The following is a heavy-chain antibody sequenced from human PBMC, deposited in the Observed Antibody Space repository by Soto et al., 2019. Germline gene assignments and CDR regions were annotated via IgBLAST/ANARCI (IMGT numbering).Heavy chain of an antibody. V-gene: IGHV4-31*03. CDR3: ARGAYCSGGSCYYYYYYMDV. CDR2: IYYSGST. D-gene: IGHD2-15*01. J-gene: IGHJ6*03. CDR1: GGSISSGGYY. Sequence: QVQLQESGPGLVKPSQTLSLTCTVSGGSISSGGYYWSWIRQHPGKGLEWIGYIYYSGSTYYNPALKSRVTISVDTSKNQFSLKLSSVTAADTAVYYCARGAYCSGGSCYYYYYYMDVWGKGTTVTVSS.